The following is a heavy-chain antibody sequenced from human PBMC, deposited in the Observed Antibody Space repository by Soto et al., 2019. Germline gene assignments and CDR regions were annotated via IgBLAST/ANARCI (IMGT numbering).Heavy chain of an antibody. CDR2: ISYDGSNK. CDR3: AKIWQPGIIPHDY. D-gene: IGHD3-10*01. J-gene: IGHJ4*02. CDR1: GFSFSSYG. V-gene: IGHV3-30*18. Sequence: HPGGSLRLSCAASGFSFSSYGMHWVRQAPGKGLEWVAVISYDGSNKYYSDSVKGRFTISRDNSKNTLYLQMNSLRAEDTAVYYCAKIWQPGIIPHDYWGQGALVTVSS.